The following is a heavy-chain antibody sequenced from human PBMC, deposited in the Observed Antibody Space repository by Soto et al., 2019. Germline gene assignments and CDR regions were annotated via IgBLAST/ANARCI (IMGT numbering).Heavy chain of an antibody. D-gene: IGHD6-6*01. J-gene: IGHJ5*02. CDR2: IYYSGST. V-gene: IGHV4-30-4*01. CDR3: ASRYSSSSGSLFPFDP. Sequence: PSETLSLTCTVSGGSISSGDYYWSWIRQPPGKGLEWIGYIYYSGSTYYNPSLKSRVTISVDTSKNQFSLKLSSVTAADTAVYYCASRYSSSSGSLFPFDPWGQGTLVTVPQ. CDR1: GGSISSGDYY.